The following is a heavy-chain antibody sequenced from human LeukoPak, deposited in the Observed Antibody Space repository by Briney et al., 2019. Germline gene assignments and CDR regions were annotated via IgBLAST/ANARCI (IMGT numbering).Heavy chain of an antibody. J-gene: IGHJ4*02. CDR1: GFTFSSYQ. CDR2: ISSSGDTI. Sequence: PRGSLRLSCEASGFTFSSYQMNWVRQAPGKGLEWIAYISSSGDTIYYADSVKGRFTISRDNAKNSLYLQMNTLRTEDTAVYYCARASYDVLTGWGQGTLVAVSS. D-gene: IGHD3-9*01. V-gene: IGHV3-48*03. CDR3: ARASYDVLTG.